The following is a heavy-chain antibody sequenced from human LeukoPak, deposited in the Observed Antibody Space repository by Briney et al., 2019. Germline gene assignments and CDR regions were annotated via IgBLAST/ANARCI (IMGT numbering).Heavy chain of an antibody. V-gene: IGHV4-59*08. D-gene: IGHD6-6*01. Sequence: PSETLSLTCTVSGGSISSYYWSWIRQPPGKGLEWIGYIYYSGSTDYNPSLKSRVTISVDTSKNQFSLKLSSVTAADTAVYYCARGFRPHYFDYWGQGTLVTVSS. J-gene: IGHJ4*02. CDR2: IYYSGST. CDR3: ARGFRPHYFDY. CDR1: GGSISSYY.